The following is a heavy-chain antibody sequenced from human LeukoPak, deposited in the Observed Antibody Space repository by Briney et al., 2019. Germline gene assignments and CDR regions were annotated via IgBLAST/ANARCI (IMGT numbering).Heavy chain of an antibody. Sequence: SETLSLTCVVSGGSLHRSFWTWVRQPPGKGLEWIGSIYHTGSTYYNPSLQSRVTISLDSPKNQFSLRLTSVTAADTAVYYCASGGTAVVMALTYYFDTWGQGTPVTVSS. CDR2: IYHTGST. J-gene: IGHJ4*02. CDR3: ASGGTAVVMALTYYFDT. CDR1: GGSLHRSF. V-gene: IGHV4-59*08. D-gene: IGHD3-22*01.